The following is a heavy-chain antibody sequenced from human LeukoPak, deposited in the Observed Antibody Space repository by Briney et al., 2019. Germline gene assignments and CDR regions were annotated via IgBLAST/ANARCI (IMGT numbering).Heavy chain of an antibody. Sequence: SQTLSLTCTVSGGSISSGGYYWSWIRQHPGKGLEWIGYIYYSGSTYYNPSLKSRVTISVDTSKNQFSLKLSSVTAADTAVYYCARAVKDIVVVVAATRYFDYWSQGTLVTVSS. V-gene: IGHV4-31*03. CDR3: ARAVKDIVVVVAATRYFDY. CDR2: IYYSGST. D-gene: IGHD2-15*01. J-gene: IGHJ4*02. CDR1: GGSISSGGYY.